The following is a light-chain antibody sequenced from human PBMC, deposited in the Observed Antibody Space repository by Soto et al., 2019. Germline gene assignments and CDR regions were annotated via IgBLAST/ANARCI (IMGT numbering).Light chain of an antibody. CDR2: AAS. V-gene: IGKV1-39*01. CDR1: QSISSY. Sequence: DIQMTQSPSSLSSSVGYRFTITFRASQSISSYLNWYQQKPGKAPKLLIYAASSLQSGVPSRFSGSGSGTDFTLTISSLQPEDFATYYCQQGYSTITFGQGTRLEI. J-gene: IGKJ5*01. CDR3: QQGYSTIT.